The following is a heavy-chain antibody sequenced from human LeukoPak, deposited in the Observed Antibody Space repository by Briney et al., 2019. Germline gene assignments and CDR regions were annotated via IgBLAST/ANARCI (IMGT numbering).Heavy chain of an antibody. D-gene: IGHD5-24*01. CDR3: ARHRDGYNHTFDY. CDR1: GYSFTSYW. CDR2: IDPSDSYS. Sequence: GESLKISCEASGYSFTSYWITWVRQMPGKGLEGMGRIDPSDSYSNYSPSFQGHVTISADKSISTVYLQWRSLKASDTAMYYCARHRDGYNHTFDYWGQGTLVTVSS. V-gene: IGHV5-10-1*01. J-gene: IGHJ4*02.